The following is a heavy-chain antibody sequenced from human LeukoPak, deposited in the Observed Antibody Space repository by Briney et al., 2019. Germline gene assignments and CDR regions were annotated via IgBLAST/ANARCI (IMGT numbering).Heavy chain of an antibody. J-gene: IGHJ4*02. Sequence: SGTLSLTCAVSGGSISSSNWWSWVRQPPGKGLEWIGEIYHSGSTNYNPSLKSRVTISLDKSKNQLSLKLSSVTAADTAVYYCAREGYDILTGYYLLDYWGQGTLVTVSS. CDR1: GGSISSSNW. CDR3: AREGYDILTGYYLLDY. CDR2: IYHSGST. D-gene: IGHD3-9*01. V-gene: IGHV4-4*02.